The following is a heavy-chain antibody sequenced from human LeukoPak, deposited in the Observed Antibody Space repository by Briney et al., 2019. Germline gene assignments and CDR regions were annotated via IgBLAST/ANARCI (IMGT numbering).Heavy chain of an antibody. CDR3: ARHPPPLYYYDSSGYYFNWFDP. D-gene: IGHD3-22*01. J-gene: IGHJ5*02. CDR1: GGSISSSSYY. Sequence: PSETLSLTCTVSGGSISSSSYYWGWIRQPPRKGLEWIGSIYYSGSTYYNPSLKSRVTISVDTSKNQFSLKLSSVTAAGTAVYYCARHPPPLYYYDSSGYYFNWFDPWGQGTLVTVSS. V-gene: IGHV4-39*01. CDR2: IYYSGST.